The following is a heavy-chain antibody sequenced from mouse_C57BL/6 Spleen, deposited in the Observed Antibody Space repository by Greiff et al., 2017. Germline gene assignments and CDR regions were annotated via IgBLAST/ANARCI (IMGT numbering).Heavy chain of an antibody. Sequence: QVQLKHSGPELVKPGASVKISCKASGYAFSSSWMNWVKQRPGKGLEWIGRIYPGDGDTNYNGKFKGKATLTADKSSSTAYMQLSSLTSEDSAVYFCAKGLYYGSSYEGYAMDYWGQGTSVTVAS. CDR2: IYPGDGDT. CDR1: GYAFSSSW. CDR3: AKGLYYGSSYEGYAMDY. V-gene: IGHV1-82*01. J-gene: IGHJ4*01. D-gene: IGHD1-1*01.